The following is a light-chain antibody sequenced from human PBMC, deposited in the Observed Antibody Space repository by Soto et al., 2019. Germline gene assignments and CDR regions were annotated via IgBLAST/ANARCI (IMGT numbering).Light chain of an antibody. J-gene: IGKJ4*01. CDR3: HQYGSTPLS. CDR1: HFVASGY. Sequence: EVVVTQSPDTLSLSPGDRATLSCRASHFVASGYLAWYQQKPGQAPRLVIHGASRRAPGIPDRFSGTGSGTDFTLTISNLEPEDSAIYRCHQYGSTPLSFGGGTKVEI. V-gene: IGKV3-20*01. CDR2: GAS.